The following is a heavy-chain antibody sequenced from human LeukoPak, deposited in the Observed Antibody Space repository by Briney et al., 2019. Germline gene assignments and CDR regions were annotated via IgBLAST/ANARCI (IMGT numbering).Heavy chain of an antibody. CDR1: GSSITSNYF. CDR2: IYHSWGI. D-gene: IGHD1-1*01. V-gene: IGHV4-38-2*01. J-gene: IGHJ4*02. Sequence: PSETLSLTCAVSGSSITSNYFWAWFRQPPGKGLEWIATIYHSWGIYFHPSLKSRVSISLDASNNQFFLKLASVTAADTAIYYCARNVTAGFFDYWGQGILITVSS. CDR3: ARNVTAGFFDY.